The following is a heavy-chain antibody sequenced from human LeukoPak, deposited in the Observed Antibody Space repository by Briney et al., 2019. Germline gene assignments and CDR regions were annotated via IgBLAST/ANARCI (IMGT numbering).Heavy chain of an antibody. CDR1: GFTFSDYS. J-gene: IGHJ4*02. CDR3: ASQGGVRDGYTY. CDR2: ITTSSTII. Sequence: PGGSLRLSCAASGFTFSDYSMNWVRQAPGKGLEWVSYITTSSTIIYYADSVKGRFTISRDNAKNSLYLQMNSLRAEDTAVYYCASQGGVRDGYTYWGQGTLVTVSS. V-gene: IGHV3-48*01. D-gene: IGHD5-24*01.